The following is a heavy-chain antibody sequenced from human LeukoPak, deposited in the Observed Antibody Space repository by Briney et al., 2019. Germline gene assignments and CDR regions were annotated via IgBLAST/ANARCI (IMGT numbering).Heavy chain of an antibody. D-gene: IGHD3-3*01. J-gene: IGHJ6*02. CDR1: GYTFTSYA. Sequence: ASVKVSCKASGYTFTSYAMHWVRQAPGQRLEWMGWINAGNGNTKYSQKFQGGVTITRDTSASTAYMGLSSLRSEDTAVYYCARGGITIFGVVIIRDYYGMDVWGQGTTVTVSS. CDR3: ARGGITIFGVVIIRDYYGMDV. V-gene: IGHV1-3*01. CDR2: INAGNGNT.